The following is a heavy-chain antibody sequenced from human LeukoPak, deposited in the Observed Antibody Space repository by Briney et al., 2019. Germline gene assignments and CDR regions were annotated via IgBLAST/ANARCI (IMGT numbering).Heavy chain of an antibody. CDR2: ISSSSSYI. D-gene: IGHD2-2*01. V-gene: IGHV3-21*01. CDR3: ARVVPAADAFDI. J-gene: IGHJ3*02. Sequence: PGGSLRLSCAASGFTFSSYSMNWVRQAPGKGLEWVSSISSSSSYIYYADSVKGRFTISRDNAKNSLYLQMNSLRAEDTAVYYCARVVPAADAFDIWGQGTMVTVSS. CDR1: GFTFSSYS.